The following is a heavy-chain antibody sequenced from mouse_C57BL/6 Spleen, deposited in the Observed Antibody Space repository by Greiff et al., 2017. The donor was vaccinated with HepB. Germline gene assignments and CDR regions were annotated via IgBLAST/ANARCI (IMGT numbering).Heavy chain of an antibody. D-gene: IGHD1-1*01. Sequence: EVQRVESGGGLVKPGGSLKLSCAASGFTFSSYTMSWVRQTPEKRLEWVATISGGGGNTYYPDSVKGRFTISRDNAKNTLYLQMSSLRSEDTALYYCARLGIYYGSGPGYFDVWGTGTTVTVSS. CDR1: GFTFSSYT. CDR2: ISGGGGNT. V-gene: IGHV5-9*01. CDR3: ARLGIYYGSGPGYFDV. J-gene: IGHJ1*03.